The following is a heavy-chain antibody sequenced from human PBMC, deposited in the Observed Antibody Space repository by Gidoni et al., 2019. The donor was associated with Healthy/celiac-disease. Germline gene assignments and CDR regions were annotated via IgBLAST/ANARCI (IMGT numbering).Heavy chain of an antibody. CDR2: ISSSSSYI. V-gene: IGHV3-21*01. D-gene: IGHD1-26*01. Sequence: EVQLVESGGGLVKPGGSLRLSCAASGFTFRSYSMNWVRQAPGKGLEWVSSISSSSSYIYYADSVKGRFTISRDNAKNSLYLQMNSLRAEDTAVYYCARDYKKSIVGATNFDYWGQGTLVTVSS. CDR3: ARDYKKSIVGATNFDY. CDR1: GFTFRSYS. J-gene: IGHJ4*02.